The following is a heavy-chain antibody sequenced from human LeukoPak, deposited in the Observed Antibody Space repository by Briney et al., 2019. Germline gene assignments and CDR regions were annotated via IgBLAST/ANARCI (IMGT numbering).Heavy chain of an antibody. CDR1: GGSFSGYY. D-gene: IGHD6-13*01. J-gene: IGHJ6*03. Sequence: PSETLSLTCAVYGGSFSGYYWSWIRQPPGKGLEWIGEINHSGSTNYNPSLKSRVTISVDTSKNQFSLKLSSVTAADTAVYYCARRSIAAAGSLLYYYYYMDVWGKGTTVTISS. V-gene: IGHV4-34*01. CDR3: ARRSIAAAGSLLYYYYYMDV. CDR2: INHSGST.